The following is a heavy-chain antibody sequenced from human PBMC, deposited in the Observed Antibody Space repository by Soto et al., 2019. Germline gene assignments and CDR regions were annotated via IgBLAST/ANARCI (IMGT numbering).Heavy chain of an antibody. CDR3: ARAETYYDSGSYLLLGAFDI. J-gene: IGHJ3*02. Sequence: SETLSLTCAVSGGSISSGGYSWSWIRQPPGKGLEWIGYIYHSGSTYYNPSLKSRVTISVDRSKNQFSLKLSSVTAADTAVYYCARAETYYDSGSYLLLGAFDIWGQGTMVTVSS. V-gene: IGHV4-30-2*01. CDR1: GGSISSGGYS. D-gene: IGHD3-10*01. CDR2: IYHSGST.